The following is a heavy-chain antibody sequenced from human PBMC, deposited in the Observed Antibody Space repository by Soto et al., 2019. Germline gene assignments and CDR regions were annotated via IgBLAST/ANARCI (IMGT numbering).Heavy chain of an antibody. CDR1: GGTFSSYA. CDR2: IIPIFGTA. V-gene: IGHV1-69*13. Sequence: SVKVSCKASGGTFSSYAISWLRQAPGQGLEWMGGIIPIFGTANYAQKFQGRVTITADESTSTAYMELSSLKSEDTAVYYCATVVLTRQQLGYYYYYGMDVWGQGTTVTVSS. D-gene: IGHD6-13*01. CDR3: ATVVLTRQQLGYYYYYGMDV. J-gene: IGHJ6*02.